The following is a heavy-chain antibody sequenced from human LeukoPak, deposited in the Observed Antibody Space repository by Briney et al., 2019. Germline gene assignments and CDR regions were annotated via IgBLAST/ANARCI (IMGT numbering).Heavy chain of an antibody. V-gene: IGHV1-69*13. J-gene: IGHJ6*03. CDR3: ARGPVEYSSSSGYYYYYMDV. CDR2: IIPIFGTA. D-gene: IGHD6-6*01. Sequence: ASVKVSCKASGGTFRSYAISWVRQAPGQGLEWMGGIIPIFGTANYAQKFQGRVTITADESTSTAYMELSSLRSEDTAVYYCARGPVEYSSSSGYYYYYMDVWGKGTTVTVSS. CDR1: GGTFRSYA.